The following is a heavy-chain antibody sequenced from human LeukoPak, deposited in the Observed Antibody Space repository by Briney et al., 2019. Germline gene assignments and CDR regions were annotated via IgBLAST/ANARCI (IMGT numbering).Heavy chain of an antibody. Sequence: SETLSLTCTASDDSVSSSRYYWTWIRQPPGKGLEWIGYIYHGSTTYNPSLEGRVTLSMDTSKNQYSRKITSVPAADTAVYYCAREGGRQWLVSGALDSWGQGTLVTVSS. CDR1: DDSVSSSRYY. J-gene: IGHJ5*01. V-gene: IGHV4-61*01. CDR2: IYHGST. D-gene: IGHD6-19*01. CDR3: AREGGRQWLVSGALDS.